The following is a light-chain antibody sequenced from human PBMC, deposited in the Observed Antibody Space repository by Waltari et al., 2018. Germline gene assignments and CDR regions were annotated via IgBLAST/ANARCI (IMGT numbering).Light chain of an antibody. J-gene: IGLJ3*02. V-gene: IGLV1-44*01. CDR2: TNN. CDR1: SSNIGGHS. CDR3: AAWDDSLNGVM. Sequence: QSVLTQPPSASGTPGQRVTISCSWSSSNIGGHSVNWYQQFPGTAPKLLIFTNNQRPSGVPDRFSGSKSDTSASLAIRGLQSDDEADYYCAAWDDSLNGVMFGGGTKLTVL.